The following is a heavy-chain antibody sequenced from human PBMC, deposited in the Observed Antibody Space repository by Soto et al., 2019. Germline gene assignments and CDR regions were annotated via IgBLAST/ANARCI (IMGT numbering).Heavy chain of an antibody. Sequence: QVQLQQWGAGLLKPSETLSLTCTVYGGSFSGDSWSWIRQSPGRGLEWIGEINDDSKTNYNPSLESRVTISVDTSKREFSLKVNSVTAADSAVYYCARYFGSGRYALGFWGPGTLVTVSS. V-gene: IGHV4-34*02. CDR2: INDDSKT. CDR3: ARYFGSGRYALGF. D-gene: IGHD3-10*01. CDR1: GGSFSGDS. J-gene: IGHJ4*02.